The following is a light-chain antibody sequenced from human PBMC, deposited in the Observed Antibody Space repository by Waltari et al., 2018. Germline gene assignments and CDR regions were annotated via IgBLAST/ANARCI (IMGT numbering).Light chain of an antibody. CDR2: GAS. V-gene: IGKV3-20*01. CDR1: QSVRRT. Sequence: EIVLTQSPGTLSLSPGERATLSCRASQSVRRTLAWYQQKPGQAPRLLIYGASTRATGIPDRFSGSGSGTYFSLTISRLEPEDFAVYYCQHYVRLPLTFGQGTKVEIK. CDR3: QHYVRLPLT. J-gene: IGKJ1*01.